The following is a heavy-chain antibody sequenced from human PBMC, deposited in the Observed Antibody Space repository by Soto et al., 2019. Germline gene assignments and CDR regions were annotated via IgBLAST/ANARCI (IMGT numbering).Heavy chain of an antibody. V-gene: IGHV3-33*01. CDR2: MWYDGTNK. J-gene: IGHJ3*02. CDR1: GFTFRIYS. CDR3: ARDATFGTKGGSFDI. Sequence: GGSLRLSCAASGFTFRIYSMHWVRQSPGKGLEWVAVMWYDGTNKYYGESVKGRFTISRDNSENTLYLQMNSLRVEDTAVYYCARDATFGTKGGSFDIWGQGTLVTVSS. D-gene: IGHD3-16*01.